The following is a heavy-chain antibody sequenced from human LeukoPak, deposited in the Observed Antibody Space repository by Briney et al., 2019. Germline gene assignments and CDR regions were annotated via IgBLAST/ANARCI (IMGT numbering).Heavy chain of an antibody. J-gene: IGHJ4*02. Sequence: ASVKVSCKASGYSFSGFYLFWVRQAPGQGLEWMGWMKPNNGGTYYTQKFQGRVTFTRDTSNNTAYMEVSSLTSDDTATYYCARGTGYCSVVSCFEGTTTFAYWGQGTLVTVSS. V-gene: IGHV1-2*02. D-gene: IGHD2-15*01. CDR1: GYSFSGFY. CDR3: ARGTGYCSVVSCFEGTTTFAY. CDR2: MKPNNGGT.